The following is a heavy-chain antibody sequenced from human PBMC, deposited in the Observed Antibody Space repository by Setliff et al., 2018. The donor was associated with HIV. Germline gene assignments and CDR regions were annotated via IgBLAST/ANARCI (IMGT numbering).Heavy chain of an antibody. CDR1: GGSFIGSSFQ. J-gene: IGHJ3*01. Sequence: SETLSLTCNVSGGSFIGSSFQSTWIRQPPGRGLEWIGDISYSGTTVYTNYNPSLESRVTVSEDTSRHQFFLKLTSVTADDTGIYYCARGPPFAFWGLGTMVTVSS. V-gene: IGHV4-61*01. CDR3: ARGPPFAF. CDR2: ISYSGTTVYT.